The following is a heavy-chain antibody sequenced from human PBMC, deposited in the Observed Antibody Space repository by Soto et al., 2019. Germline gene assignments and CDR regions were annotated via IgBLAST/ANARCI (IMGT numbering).Heavy chain of an antibody. CDR3: ARGPDYGDSGHENWFDP. CDR2: ISAYNGNT. V-gene: IGHV1-18*01. CDR1: GYTFTSYG. J-gene: IGHJ5*02. Sequence: ASVKVSCKASGYTFTSYGISWVRQAPGQGLEWMGWISAYNGNTNYAQKLQGRATMTTDTSTSAAYMELRSLRSDDTAVYYCARGPDYGDSGHENWFDPWGQGTRVTVS. D-gene: IGHD4-17*01.